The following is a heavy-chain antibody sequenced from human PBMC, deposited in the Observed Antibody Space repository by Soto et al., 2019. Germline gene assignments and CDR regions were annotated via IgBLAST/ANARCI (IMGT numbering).Heavy chain of an antibody. Sequence: SETLSLTCTCSGFSVNRGSYYWTWIRQPPGKRLEWIGYVYGSESFNYNPSLKSRVTISVDTSKNQFSLRLRSVTAADTAVYYCARGDYALVDWGQGTLVTVHS. V-gene: IGHV4-61*01. J-gene: IGHJ4*02. CDR3: ARGDYALVD. CDR1: GFSVNRGSYY. D-gene: IGHD3-16*01. CDR2: VYGSESF.